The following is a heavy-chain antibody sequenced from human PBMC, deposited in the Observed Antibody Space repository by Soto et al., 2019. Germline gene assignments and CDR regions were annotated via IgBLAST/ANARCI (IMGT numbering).Heavy chain of an antibody. V-gene: IGHV4-34*01. CDR3: ARGRITIFGVVTFNWFDP. CDR2: INHSGST. CDR1: GGSFSGYY. D-gene: IGHD3-3*01. Sequence: QAQLQQWGAGLLKPSETLSLTCAVYGGSFSGYYWSWIRQPPGKGLEWIGEINHSGSTNYNPSLKSRVTISVDTSKNQFSLKLSSVTAADTAVYYCARGRITIFGVVTFNWFDPWGQGTLVTVSS. J-gene: IGHJ5*02.